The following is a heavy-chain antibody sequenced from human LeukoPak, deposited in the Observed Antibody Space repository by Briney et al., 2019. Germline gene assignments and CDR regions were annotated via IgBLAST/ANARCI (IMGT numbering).Heavy chain of an antibody. CDR3: ARGRSGEINDY. CDR1: GFTFSSFN. Sequence: GGSLRLSCAASGFTFSSFNMNWVRQAPGKRLEWVSNISSSGSAIYYADSVKGRFTISRDNAKNSLYLQMNSLRAEDTAVYYCARGRSGEINDYWGQGTLVTVSS. CDR2: ISSSGSAI. D-gene: IGHD3-3*01. J-gene: IGHJ4*02. V-gene: IGHV3-48*01.